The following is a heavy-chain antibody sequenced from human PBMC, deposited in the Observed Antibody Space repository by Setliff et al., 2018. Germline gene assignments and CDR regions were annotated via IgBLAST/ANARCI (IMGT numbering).Heavy chain of an antibody. J-gene: IGHJ3*02. CDR1: GYSFTNYG. CDR2: NSV. CDR3: ARDRYYNSWSGTSITAPHDAFDI. D-gene: IGHD3-3*01. Sequence: GASVKVSCKTSGYSFTNYGINWVRQAPGQGLEWMGWNSVYARRFQGRVTMTIDTPTSTAYMELRSLRSEDTAVYYCARDRYYNSWSGTSITAPHDAFDIWGQGTMVTVSS. V-gene: IGHV1-18*01.